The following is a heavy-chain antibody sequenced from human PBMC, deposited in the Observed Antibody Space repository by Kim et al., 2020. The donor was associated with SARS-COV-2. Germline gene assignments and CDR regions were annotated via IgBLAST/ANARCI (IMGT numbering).Heavy chain of an antibody. J-gene: IGHJ4*02. V-gene: IGHV4-39*01. D-gene: IGHD6-19*01. CDR3: ARHGGWYQGFDY. Sequence: SYNPSLRSRVTISVDTSKNQFSLKLSSVTAADTAVYYCARHGGWYQGFDYWGQGTLVTVSS.